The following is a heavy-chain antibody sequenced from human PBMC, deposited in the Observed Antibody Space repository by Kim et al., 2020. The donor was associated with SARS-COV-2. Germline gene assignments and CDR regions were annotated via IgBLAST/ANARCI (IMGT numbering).Heavy chain of an antibody. J-gene: IGHJ4*02. V-gene: IGHV3-7*01. CDR1: GFTFSSYG. CDR2: IKQDGSEK. D-gene: IGHD3-3*01. CDR3: ARVDFGVVILRY. Sequence: GGSLRLSCAASGFTFSSYGMSWVRQAPGKGLEWVANIKQDGSEKYYVDSVKGRFTISRDNAKNSLYLQMNSLRAEDTAVYYCARVDFGVVILRYWGQGTLVTVSS.